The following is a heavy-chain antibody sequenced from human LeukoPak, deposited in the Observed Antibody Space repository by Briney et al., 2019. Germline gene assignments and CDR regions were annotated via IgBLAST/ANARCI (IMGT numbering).Heavy chain of an antibody. CDR1: GFTFSTSW. J-gene: IGHJ5*02. CDR2: VSTDGSTT. CDR3: ARSIGYVES. Sequence: GGSLRLSCAASGFTFSTSWMHWVRQASGKGREWVSHVSTDGSTTAYADSVKGRFTISRENAKNTVYLQMNSLRAEDTAVYYCARSIGYVESWGQGTLVTVSS. D-gene: IGHD5-18*01. V-gene: IGHV3-74*01.